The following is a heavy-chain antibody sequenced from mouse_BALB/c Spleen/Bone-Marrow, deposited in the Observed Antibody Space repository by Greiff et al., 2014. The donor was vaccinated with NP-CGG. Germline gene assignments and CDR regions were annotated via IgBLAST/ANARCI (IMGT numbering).Heavy chain of an antibody. V-gene: IGHV1-9*01. J-gene: IGHJ2*01. Sequence: SGAELMKPGASVKISCKATGYTFSSYWIEWIKQRPGHGLGWIGEILPGSVTTNYNGRFKGKATFTADTSSNTAYMQLSSLTSEDSAVYYCARDHFDHWGPGTTLTVSS. CDR1: GYTFSSYW. CDR3: ARDHFDH. CDR2: ILPGSVTT.